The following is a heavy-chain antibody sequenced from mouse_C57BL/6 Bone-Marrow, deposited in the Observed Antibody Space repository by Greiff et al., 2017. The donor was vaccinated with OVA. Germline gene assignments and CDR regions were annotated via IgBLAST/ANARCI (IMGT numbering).Heavy chain of an antibody. J-gene: IGHJ4*01. CDR1: GFTFSSYT. V-gene: IGHV5-9*01. CDR2: ISGGGGNT. D-gene: IGHD2-3*01. Sequence: EVMLVESGGGLVKPGGSLKLSCAASGFTFSSYTMSWVRQTPEKRLEWVATISGGGGNTYYPDSVKGRFTISRDNAKNTLYLQMSSLRSEDTALYYCARLDGYYVGAMDYWGQGTSVTVSS. CDR3: ARLDGYYVGAMDY.